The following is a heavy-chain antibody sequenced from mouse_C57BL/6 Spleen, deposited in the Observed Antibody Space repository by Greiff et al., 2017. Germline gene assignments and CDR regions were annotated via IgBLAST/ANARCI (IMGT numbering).Heavy chain of an antibody. CDR1: GFTFSDYD. D-gene: IGHD2-4*01. Sequence: EVQLLQSGPGLVKPGASLKISCAASGFTFSDYDMSWVRQTHGKRLEWVAYISRGSDYICYADTVKGRVTFSRDKARNTRYLQMSSLKSEDTAMYYCTRVYYDYDRDAMDYWGQGTSVTVSS. CDR3: TRVYYDYDRDAMDY. V-gene: IGHV5-9-1*02. CDR2: ISRGSDYI. J-gene: IGHJ4*01.